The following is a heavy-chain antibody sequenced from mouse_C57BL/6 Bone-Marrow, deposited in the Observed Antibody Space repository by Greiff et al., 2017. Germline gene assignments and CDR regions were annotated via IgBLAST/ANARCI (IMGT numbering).Heavy chain of an antibody. J-gene: IGHJ3*01. V-gene: IGHV1-54*01. Sequence: QVQLQQSGAELVRPGTSVKVSCKASGYAFTNYLIEWVKQRPGQGLEWIGVINPGSGGTNYNEKFKGKATLTADKSSSTAYMQLSSLTSEDSAVYYCASTLIAYWGQGTLVTVSA. D-gene: IGHD6-1*01. CDR2: INPGSGGT. CDR3: ASTLIAY. CDR1: GYAFTNYL.